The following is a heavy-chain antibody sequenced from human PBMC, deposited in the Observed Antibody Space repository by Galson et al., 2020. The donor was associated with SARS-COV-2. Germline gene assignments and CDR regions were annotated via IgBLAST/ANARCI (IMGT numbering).Heavy chain of an antibody. Sequence: KIGESLKISCAASGFTFSDYYMSWIRQAPGKGLEWVSYISSSGSTIYYADSVKGRFTISRDNAKNSLYLQMKSLRAEDTAVYYCARDWNYGDYSVGYWGQGTLVTVSS. V-gene: IGHV3-11*01. CDR3: ARDWNYGDYSVGY. D-gene: IGHD4-17*01. CDR1: GFTFSDYY. CDR2: ISSSGSTI. J-gene: IGHJ4*02.